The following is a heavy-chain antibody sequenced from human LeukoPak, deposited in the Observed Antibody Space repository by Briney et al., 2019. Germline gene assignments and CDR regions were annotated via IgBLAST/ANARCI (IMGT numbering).Heavy chain of an antibody. D-gene: IGHD6-13*01. CDR3: ARGPLIAAAGNFDY. CDR2: IYAGNGNT. V-gene: IGHV1-3*01. J-gene: IGHJ4*02. Sequence: ASVKVSCKASGYTFTSYAMHWVRQAPGQRLEWMGWIYAGNGNTKYSQKFQGRVTITRDTSASTAYMELSSLRSEDTAVYYCARGPLIAAAGNFDYWGQGTLVTVSS. CDR1: GYTFTSYA.